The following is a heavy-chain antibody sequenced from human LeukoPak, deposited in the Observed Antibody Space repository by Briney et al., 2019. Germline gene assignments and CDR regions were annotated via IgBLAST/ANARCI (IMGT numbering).Heavy chain of an antibody. Sequence: SETLSLTCTVSGGSISSSSYYRGWIRQPPGKGLEWIGSIYYSGSTYYNPSLKSRVTISVDTSKNQFSLKLSSVTAADTAVYYCARLWGYCSGGSCHEPLDYWGQGTLVTVSS. J-gene: IGHJ4*02. CDR1: GGSISSSSYY. V-gene: IGHV4-39*01. D-gene: IGHD2-15*01. CDR3: ARLWGYCSGGSCHEPLDY. CDR2: IYYSGST.